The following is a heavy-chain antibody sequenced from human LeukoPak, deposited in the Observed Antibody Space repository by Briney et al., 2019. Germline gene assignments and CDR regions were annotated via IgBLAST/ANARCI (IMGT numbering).Heavy chain of an antibody. J-gene: IGHJ4*02. D-gene: IGHD2-21*01. CDR3: AKSLFSLTDY. CDR2: ISYDGSKK. CDR1: GFTLSSYG. Sequence: PGRSLRLSCAASGFTLSSYGMHWVRQAPGKGLEWVALISYDGSKKYYEDSVKGRFTISRDNSKNTLYLQMNSLRAEDTAVYYCAKSLFSLTDYWGQGTLVTVSS. V-gene: IGHV3-30*18.